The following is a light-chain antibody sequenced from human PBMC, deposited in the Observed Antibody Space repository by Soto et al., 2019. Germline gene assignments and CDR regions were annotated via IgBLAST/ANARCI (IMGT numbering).Light chain of an antibody. V-gene: IGLV2-14*01. CDR1: SSAVGGYNY. Sequence: QYALPQPASVSGSPGQSITLSCTGTSSAVGGYNYVSWYQQHPGKAPKLMIYDVSNRPSGVSNRFSGSKSGNTASLTISGLQAEDEADYYCSSYTSSSTRVFGTGTKVTVL. J-gene: IGLJ1*01. CDR2: DVS. CDR3: SSYTSSSTRV.